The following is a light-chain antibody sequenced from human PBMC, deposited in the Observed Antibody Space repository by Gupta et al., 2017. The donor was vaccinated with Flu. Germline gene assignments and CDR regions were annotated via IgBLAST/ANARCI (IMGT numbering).Light chain of an antibody. Sequence: SIAISCTGTSTDIGSYKYVSWYQQHPGKAPQLLIYDVTNRPSGVSTRFSGSKSGDTASLTSSGLQAEDEADYYCSSCTSSTTLVFGGGTRLTVL. J-gene: IGLJ2*01. CDR3: SSCTSSTTLV. CDR2: DVT. V-gene: IGLV2-14*01. CDR1: STDIGSYKY.